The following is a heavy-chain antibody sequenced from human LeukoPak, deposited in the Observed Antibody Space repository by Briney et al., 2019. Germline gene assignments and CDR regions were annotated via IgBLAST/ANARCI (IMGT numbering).Heavy chain of an antibody. J-gene: IGHJ5*02. CDR3: ATGGLRYFGVFDP. CDR1: GYTLTELS. CDR2: FDPEDGET. Sequence: ASVKVSCEVSGYTLTELSMHWVRQAPGKGLEWMGGFDPEDGETIYAQKFQGRVTMTEDTSTDTAYMELSSLRSEDTAVYYCATGGLRYFGVFDPWGQGTLVTVSS. V-gene: IGHV1-24*01. D-gene: IGHD3-9*01.